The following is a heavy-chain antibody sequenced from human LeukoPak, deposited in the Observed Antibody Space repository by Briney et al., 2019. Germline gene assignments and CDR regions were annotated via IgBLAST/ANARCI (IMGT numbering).Heavy chain of an antibody. CDR3: ALSWSSSGYYYFDY. CDR2: IYYSGST. D-gene: IGHD3-22*01. Sequence: SETLSLTCAVYGGSFSGYYWSWIRQPPGKGLEWIGYIYYSGSTNYNPSLKSRVTISVDTSKNQFSLKLSSVTAADTAVYYCALSWSSSGYYYFDYWGQGTLVTVSS. V-gene: IGHV4-59*08. CDR1: GGSFSGYY. J-gene: IGHJ4*02.